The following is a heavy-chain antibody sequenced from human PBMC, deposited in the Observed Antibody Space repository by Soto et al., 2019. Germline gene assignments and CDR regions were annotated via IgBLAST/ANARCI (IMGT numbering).Heavy chain of an antibody. CDR1: GFSFRNYA. D-gene: IGHD5-18*01. V-gene: IGHV3-30-3*01. J-gene: IGHJ5*02. CDR2: ISYDENKR. Sequence: QVQLVESGGGVVQPGRSLRLSCAASGFSFRNYAMHWVRQAPGKGLEWVAVISYDENKRYYIDSVKGRFTISRDNSKNTLYLQVNSLRAEDTAVYYCARAMDSAMTSKDNWFDPWGQGTLVIVSS. CDR3: ARAMDSAMTSKDNWFDP.